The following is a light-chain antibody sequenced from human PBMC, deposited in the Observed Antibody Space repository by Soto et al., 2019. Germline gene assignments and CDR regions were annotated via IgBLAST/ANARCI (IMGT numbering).Light chain of an antibody. V-gene: IGKV3-20*01. CDR1: ETVATN. Sequence: EVVMTQSPATLSVSPGERATLSCRASETVATNLAWYQQKPGQAPRLLISGASTRAAGISDRFRGSGSGTDFTLTISRLEPEDFAVYYCHQYGNSPPNTFGQGTKLEIK. J-gene: IGKJ2*01. CDR3: HQYGNSPPNT. CDR2: GAS.